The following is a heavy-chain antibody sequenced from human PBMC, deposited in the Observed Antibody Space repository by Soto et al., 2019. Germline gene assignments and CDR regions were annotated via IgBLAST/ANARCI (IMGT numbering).Heavy chain of an antibody. CDR1: GYSFTSYW. CDR2: IYPDDSDT. V-gene: IGHV5-51*01. Sequence: PGESLKISCKGSGYSFTSYWIGWVRQMPGKGLEWMGNIYPDDSDTRYSPSFQGQVTISADKSISTAYLQWSSLKASDTAMYYCARSTDRQSGWLGDYLDYWGLGTLVTVSS. D-gene: IGHD6-19*01. CDR3: ARSTDRQSGWLGDYLDY. J-gene: IGHJ4*02.